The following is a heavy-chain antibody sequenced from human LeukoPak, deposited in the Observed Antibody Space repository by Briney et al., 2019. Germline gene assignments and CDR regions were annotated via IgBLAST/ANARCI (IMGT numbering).Heavy chain of an antibody. D-gene: IGHD2-2*02. V-gene: IGHV4-30-4*08. CDR3: ARDRRDCSSTSCYNRYYYYYMDV. CDR2: IYYSGST. CDR1: GGSISSGDYY. J-gene: IGHJ6*03. Sequence: SQTLSLTCTVSGGSISSGDYYWSWIRQPPGKGLEWIGYIYYSGSTNYNPSLKSRVTMSVDTSKNQFSLKLSSVTAADTAVYYRARDRRDCSSTSCYNRYYYYYMDVWGKGTTVTVSS.